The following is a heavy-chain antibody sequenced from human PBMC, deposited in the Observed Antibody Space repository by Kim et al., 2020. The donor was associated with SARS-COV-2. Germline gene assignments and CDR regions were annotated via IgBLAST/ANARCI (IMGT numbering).Heavy chain of an antibody. CDR1: GFTFSDSA. Sequence: GGSLRLSCGASGFTFSDSAMHWFRRASGNGLEWVGRISSKVNGYATAYRASVRGRVTISRDDSRNTAYLQMNSLKTEDTGVYYCTRVPGTPLAFWDAFDIWGHGTLVAVSS. CDR3: TRVPGTPLAFWDAFDI. V-gene: IGHV3-73*01. CDR2: ISSKVNGYAT. J-gene: IGHJ3*02. D-gene: IGHD1-1*01.